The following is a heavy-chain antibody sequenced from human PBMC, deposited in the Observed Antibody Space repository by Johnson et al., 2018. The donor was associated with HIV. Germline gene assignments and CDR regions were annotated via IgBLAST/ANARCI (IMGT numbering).Heavy chain of an antibody. CDR1: GFTFDDYG. D-gene: IGHD6-19*01. J-gene: IGHJ3*02. V-gene: IGHV3-20*04. CDR2: ISWNSGSI. CDR3: AKVFKVRVAGAFDI. Sequence: VQLVESGGGVVRPGGSLRLSCAASGFTFDDYGMTWVRQAPGKGLEWVSGISWNSGSIGYSDSVKGRFTMSRDNAKNSLYLQVNSLRADDTALYYCAKVFKVRVAGAFDIWGQGTMVTVSS.